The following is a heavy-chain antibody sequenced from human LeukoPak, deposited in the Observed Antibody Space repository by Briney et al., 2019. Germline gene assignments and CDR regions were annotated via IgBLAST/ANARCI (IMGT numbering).Heavy chain of an antibody. CDR1: GLTFSDSY. J-gene: IGHJ4*02. D-gene: IGHD3-3*01. V-gene: IGHV3-11*01. CDR2: ISRSGSTI. Sequence: GGSLRLSCAVSGLTFSDSYMSWIRQAPGKGLEWVSYISRSGSTIFYADSVKGRFTISRDNAKNSVYLQMNSLRAKDTAVYYCARPIRSGPLSHFDYWGQGTLVTVSS. CDR3: ARPIRSGPLSHFDY.